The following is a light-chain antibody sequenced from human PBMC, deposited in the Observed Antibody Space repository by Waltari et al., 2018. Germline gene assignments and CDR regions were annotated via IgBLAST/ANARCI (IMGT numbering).Light chain of an antibody. V-gene: IGKV1-5*03. CDR2: KAS. CDR3: QQYNTYSS. CDR1: QSISNY. Sequence: DIQITQSPSTLSASVGDTITITSRDSQSISNYLAWYQQKPGKAPKLLIYKASRSGSGVPSRFRGSGSGTEFTLTISSLQPDDFATYYCQQYNTYSSFGQGTKLEIK. J-gene: IGKJ2*03.